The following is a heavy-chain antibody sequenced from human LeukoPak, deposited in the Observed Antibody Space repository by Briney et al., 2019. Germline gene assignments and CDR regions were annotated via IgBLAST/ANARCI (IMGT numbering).Heavy chain of an antibody. V-gene: IGHV1-18*01. CDR2: ISAYNGNT. Sequence: ASVKVSCKASGYTFTSYGISWVRQAPGQGLEWMGWISAYNGNTNYAQKLQGRVTMTTDTSTSTAYMELRSLRSDDTAVYYCARDHPYYYDSSGYYHPEYFDYWGQGTLVTVPS. D-gene: IGHD3-22*01. CDR1: GYTFTSYG. CDR3: ARDHPYYYDSSGYYHPEYFDY. J-gene: IGHJ4*02.